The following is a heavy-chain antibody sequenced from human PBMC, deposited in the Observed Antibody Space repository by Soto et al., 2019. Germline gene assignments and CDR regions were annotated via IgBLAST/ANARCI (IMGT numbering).Heavy chain of an antibody. V-gene: IGHV3-48*02. CDR1: GFTFSSRG. J-gene: IGHJ4*02. CDR3: AGDRSLGSNWYYYLES. Sequence: GSLRLSCTGPGFTFSSRGMDWVRQFPGRGREWVSYISSSSNIDYPDSVKGRFTVSRDNAKNSLYLQMNTLRDEDTAVYYCAGDRSLGSNWYYYLESWGQGTLVTVSS. CDR2: ISSSSNI. D-gene: IGHD3-16*01.